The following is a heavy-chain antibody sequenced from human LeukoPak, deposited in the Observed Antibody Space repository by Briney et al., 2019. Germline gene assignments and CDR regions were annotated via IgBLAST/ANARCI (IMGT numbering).Heavy chain of an antibody. Sequence: GGSLRLSCAASGFTFSSYGMHWVRQAPGKGLEWVAFIRYDGSNKYYADSVKGRFTISRDNSKNTLYLQMNSLRAEDTAVYYRAKDRYSGSYPTYWYFDLWGRGTLVTVSS. CDR3: AKDRYSGSYPTYWYFDL. CDR2: IRYDGSNK. J-gene: IGHJ2*01. V-gene: IGHV3-30*02. D-gene: IGHD1-26*01. CDR1: GFTFSSYG.